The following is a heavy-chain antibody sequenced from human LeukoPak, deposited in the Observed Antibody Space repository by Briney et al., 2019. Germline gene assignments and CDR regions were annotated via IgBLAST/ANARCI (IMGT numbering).Heavy chain of an antibody. CDR2: IYYGGST. CDR1: GGSISSYY. Sequence: PSETLSLTCTVSGGSISSYYWSWIRQPPGKGLEWIGYIYYGGSTNYNPSLKSRVTISVDTSKNQFSLKLSSVTAADTAVYYCARVPSYWGQGTLVTVSS. V-gene: IGHV4-59*01. CDR3: ARVPSY. J-gene: IGHJ4*02.